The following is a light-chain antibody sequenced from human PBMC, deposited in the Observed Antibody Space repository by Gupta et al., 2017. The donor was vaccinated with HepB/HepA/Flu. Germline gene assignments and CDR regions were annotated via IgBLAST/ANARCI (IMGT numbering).Light chain of an antibody. Sequence: SYEVTQPLSVSVALGQTARITCGGYQSGSRNVHWYQKKQGPAPVLVITREISRPDEIPERFACYYARTPAKPNTGTATVEEEAYYSGTVWGGESGSVVFGGGTKLTVL. CDR2: REI. V-gene: IGLV3-9*01. CDR3: TVWGGESGSVV. CDR1: QSGSRN. J-gene: IGLJ3*02.